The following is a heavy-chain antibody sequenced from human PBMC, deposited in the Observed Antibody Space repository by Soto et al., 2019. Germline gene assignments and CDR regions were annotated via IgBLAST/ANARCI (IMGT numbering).Heavy chain of an antibody. CDR1: GGSISSGDYY. D-gene: IGHD6-6*01. J-gene: IGHJ4*02. CDR3: ARDYPPNSSSDY. Sequence: SETLSLTCTVSGGSISSGDYYWSWIRQPPGKGLEWIGYIYYSGSTYYNPSLKSRVTISVDTSKNQFSLKLSSVTAADTAVYYCARDYPPNSSSDYWGQGTLVTVSS. V-gene: IGHV4-30-4*01. CDR2: IYYSGST.